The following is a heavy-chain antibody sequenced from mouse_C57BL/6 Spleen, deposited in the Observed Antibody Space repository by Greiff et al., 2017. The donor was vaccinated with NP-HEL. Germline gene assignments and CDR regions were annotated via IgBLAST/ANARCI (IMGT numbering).Heavy chain of an antibody. CDR1: GYTFTGYW. CDR2: ILPGSGST. V-gene: IGHV1-9*01. Sequence: VQLQQSGAELMKPGASVKLSCKATGYTFTGYWIEWVKQRPGHGLEWIGEILPGSGSTNYNEKFKGKATFTADTSSNTAYMQLSSLTTADSAIYYCARESYDYEKRAWCAYWGQGTLVTVAA. CDR3: ARESYDYEKRAWCAY. D-gene: IGHD2-4*01. J-gene: IGHJ3*01.